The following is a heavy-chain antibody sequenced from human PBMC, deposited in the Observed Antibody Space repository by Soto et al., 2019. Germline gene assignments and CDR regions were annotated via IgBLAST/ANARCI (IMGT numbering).Heavy chain of an antibody. CDR1: GGTFSNNA. CDR3: ATSRMRYHSTGYYDGSYGMDV. Sequence: QVQLVQSGAEVKKPGSSVKVSCKASGGTFSNNAISWVRQAPGQGLEWMGTIIPLFGTANYAQKLQGRVTITADESTSTAYMELSSLRSEDTAVHYCATSRMRYHSTGYYDGSYGMDVWGQGTTVTVSS. D-gene: IGHD3-22*01. J-gene: IGHJ6*02. V-gene: IGHV1-69*15. CDR2: IIPLFGTA.